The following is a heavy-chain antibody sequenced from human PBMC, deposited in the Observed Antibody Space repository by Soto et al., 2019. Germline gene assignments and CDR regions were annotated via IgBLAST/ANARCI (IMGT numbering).Heavy chain of an antibody. CDR2: INPRCGGT. Sequence: QVQLAQSGAGVKKPGASVRVSCKASGYTFTNHHMHWVRQVPGEGLEWMGMINPRCGGTNYPQKCQCRVTMTRDTSTSKAYIELSRLTYDDTALYYCCSLDYCQGYWVQGTLVTVSS. J-gene: IGHJ4*02. CDR3: CSLDYCQGY. CDR1: GYTFTNHH. V-gene: IGHV1-46*03. D-gene: IGHD2-15*01.